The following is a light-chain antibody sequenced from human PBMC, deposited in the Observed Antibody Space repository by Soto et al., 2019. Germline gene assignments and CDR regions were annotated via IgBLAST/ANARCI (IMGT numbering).Light chain of an antibody. V-gene: IGKV3-11*01. CDR2: DAS. CDR1: QSVRSY. CDR3: QQRTNWPSST. Sequence: EIVLTQSPATLSLSPGERATLSCRASQSVRSYLAWYQQKPGQAPRLLIHDASSRATGIPARFSGSGSGTAFTLTISSLEPEDFAVYYCQQRTNWPSSTFGQGTRLEIK. J-gene: IGKJ5*01.